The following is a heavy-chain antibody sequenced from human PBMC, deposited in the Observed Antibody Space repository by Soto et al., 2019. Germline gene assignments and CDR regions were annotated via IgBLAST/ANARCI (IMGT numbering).Heavy chain of an antibody. CDR3: ARDLGNYYDSSGYWIPFDY. D-gene: IGHD3-22*01. J-gene: IGHJ4*02. CDR2: IWYDGSNK. CDR1: GFTFSSYG. V-gene: IGHV3-33*01. Sequence: GGSLRLSCAASGFTFSSYGMHWVRQAPGKGLEWVAVIWYDGSNKYYADSVKGRFTISRDNSKNTLYLQMNSLRAEDTAVYYCARDLGNYYDSSGYWIPFDYWGQGTLVTVSS.